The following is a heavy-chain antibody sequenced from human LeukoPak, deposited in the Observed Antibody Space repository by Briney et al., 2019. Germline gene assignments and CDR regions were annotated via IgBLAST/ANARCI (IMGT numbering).Heavy chain of an antibody. J-gene: IGHJ4*02. V-gene: IGHV1-18*04. Sequence: ASVKVSCKASGYTFTSYGISWVRQAPGQGLEWMGWISAYNGNTNYAQKLQGRVTMTTYTSTSTAYMELRSLRSDGTAVYYCAREGLVWFGESTESFFDYWGQGTLVTVSS. CDR2: ISAYNGNT. D-gene: IGHD3-10*01. CDR1: GYTFTSYG. CDR3: AREGLVWFGESTESFFDY.